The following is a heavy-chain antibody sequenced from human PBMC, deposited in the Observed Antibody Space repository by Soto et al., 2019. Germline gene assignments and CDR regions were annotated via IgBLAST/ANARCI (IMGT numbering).Heavy chain of an antibody. CDR1: GYMFPIYH. CDR3: ARPESNGDFDL. D-gene: IGHD2-8*01. CDR2: IDPSDSRT. V-gene: IGHV5-10-1*01. Sequence: GESLKISCEASGYMFPIYHISWVRQLRGKGLEWVGKIDPSDSRTMYRPSSRARITISVAKSINTAYLEWGRLKASDTAMYYWARPESNGDFDLWGPGTQVNVSS. J-gene: IGHJ4*01.